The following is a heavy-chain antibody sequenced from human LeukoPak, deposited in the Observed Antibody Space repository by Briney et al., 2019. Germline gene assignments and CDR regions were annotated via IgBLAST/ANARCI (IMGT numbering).Heavy chain of an antibody. CDR1: GYTFTDYY. J-gene: IGHJ4*02. CDR3: ARDEYSSSSY. D-gene: IGHD6-6*01. V-gene: IGHV1-69-2*01. CDR2: VDPEDGET. Sequence: ATVKISCKVSGYTFTDYYMHWVQQAPGKGLEWMGLVDPEDGETIYAEKFQGRVTITADKSTSTAYMELSSLRSEDTAVYYCARDEYSSSSYWGQGTLVTVSS.